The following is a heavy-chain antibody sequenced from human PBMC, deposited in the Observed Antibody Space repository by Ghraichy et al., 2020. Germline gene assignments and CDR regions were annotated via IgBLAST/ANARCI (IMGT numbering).Heavy chain of an antibody. CDR3: ARGMSWSAQGWFDP. V-gene: IGHV4-59*01. CDR2: IYYSGST. J-gene: IGHJ5*02. Sequence: SETLSLTCTVSGGSISSYYWSWIRQPPGKGLEWIGYIYYSGSTNYNPSLKSRVTISVDTSKNQFSLKLSSVTAADTAVYYCARGMSWSAQGWFDPWGQGTLVTVSS. CDR1: GGSISSYY. D-gene: IGHD2-15*01.